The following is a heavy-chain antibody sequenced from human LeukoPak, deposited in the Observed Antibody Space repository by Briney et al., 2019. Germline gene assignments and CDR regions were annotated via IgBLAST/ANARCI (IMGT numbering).Heavy chain of an antibody. CDR2: INHSGST. D-gene: IGHD1-26*01. Sequence: PSETLSLTCAVYGGSFSGYYWSWIRQPPGKGLEWIGEINHSGSTNYNPSLKSRVTIDTTKNQFSLKLSSVTAADTAVYYCARHSVIVGATKWYFDLWGRGTLVTVSS. J-gene: IGHJ2*01. V-gene: IGHV4-34*01. CDR3: ARHSVIVGATKWYFDL. CDR1: GGSFSGYY.